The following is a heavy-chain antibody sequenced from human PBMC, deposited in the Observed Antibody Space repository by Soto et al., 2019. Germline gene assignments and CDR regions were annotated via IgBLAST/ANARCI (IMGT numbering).Heavy chain of an antibody. CDR3: ARVPSP. V-gene: IGHV4-30-2*01. Sequence: PSETLSLTCPFPGGSISSGGSYWSWIRQHPGKGLEWIGYIYHSGSTYYNPSLKSRVTISVDRSKNQFSLKVSSVTAADTAVYYCARVPSPWGQGTLVTVSS. CDR2: IYHSGST. J-gene: IGHJ5*02. CDR1: GGSISSGGSY.